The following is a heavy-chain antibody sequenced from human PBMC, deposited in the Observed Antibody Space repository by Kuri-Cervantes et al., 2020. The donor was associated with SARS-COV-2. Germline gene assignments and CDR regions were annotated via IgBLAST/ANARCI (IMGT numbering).Heavy chain of an antibody. J-gene: IGHJ4*02. V-gene: IGHV1-2*02. D-gene: IGHD3-3*01. Sequence: ASVKVSCKASGYTFTGYFIHWVRQAPGQGLEWMGWISPNSGGTNYAQKFQGRVTMTRDTSISTAYMELSRLRSDDTAVYYCARVHFYDFWSGYNDYWGQGTLVTVSS. CDR2: ISPNSGGT. CDR1: GYTFTGYF. CDR3: ARVHFYDFWSGYNDY.